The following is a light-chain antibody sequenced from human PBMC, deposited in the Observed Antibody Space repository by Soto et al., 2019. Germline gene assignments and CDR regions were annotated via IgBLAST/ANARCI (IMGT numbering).Light chain of an antibody. V-gene: IGKV1-5*01. CDR1: QSISSW. J-gene: IGKJ1*01. CDR2: DAP. Sequence: DIQMTQSPSTLSASVGDRVTITCRASQSISSWLAWYQQKPGKAPKLLIYDAPSLESGVPSRFSGSGSGTEFTLTISSLQPDDFATYYCQQYNSYSLATFGQGTKVEIK. CDR3: QQYNSYSLAT.